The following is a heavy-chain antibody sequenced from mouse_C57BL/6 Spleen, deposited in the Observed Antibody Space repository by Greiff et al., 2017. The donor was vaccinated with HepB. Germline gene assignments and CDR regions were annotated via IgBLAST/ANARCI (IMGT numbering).Heavy chain of an antibody. J-gene: IGHJ2*01. D-gene: IGHD1-1*01. V-gene: IGHV1-19*01. CDR2: INPYNGGT. Sequence: EVQLQQSGPVLVKPGASVKMSCKASGYTFTDYYMNWVKQSHGKSLEWIGVINPYNGGTSYNQKFKGKATLTVDKSSSTAYMELNSLTSEDSAVYYCAITTVVAEGGYWGQGTTLTVSS. CDR3: AITTVVAEGGY. CDR1: GYTFTDYY.